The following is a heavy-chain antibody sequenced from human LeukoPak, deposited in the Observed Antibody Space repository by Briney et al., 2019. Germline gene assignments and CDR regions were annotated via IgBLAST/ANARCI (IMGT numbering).Heavy chain of an antibody. CDR3: ARLEEITFGGVIVIPEGY. CDR2: IDPSDSYT. J-gene: IGHJ4*02. V-gene: IGHV5-10-1*01. Sequence: GESLRISCKGSGYSFTSYWISWVRQMPGKGLEWMGRIDPSDSYTNYSPSFQGHVTISADKSISTAYLQWSSLKASDTAMCYCARLEEITFGGVIVIPEGYWGQGTLVTVSS. D-gene: IGHD3-16*02. CDR1: GYSFTSYW.